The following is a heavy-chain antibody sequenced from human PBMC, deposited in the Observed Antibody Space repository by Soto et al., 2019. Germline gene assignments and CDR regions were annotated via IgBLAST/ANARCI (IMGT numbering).Heavy chain of an antibody. CDR2: IYTSGSS. J-gene: IGHJ6*02. CDR3: ARIYGSGDFHGGYYGMDV. D-gene: IGHD3-10*01. V-gene: IGHV4-4*07. CDR1: GGSISSYS. Sequence: SETLSLTCTVSGGSISSYSWTWIRQPAGKGLEWIGRIYTSGSSNYNTSLKSRVTMSVDTSKNQFSLKLSSETAADTAVYYCARIYGSGDFHGGYYGMDVWGQGTTVTVSS.